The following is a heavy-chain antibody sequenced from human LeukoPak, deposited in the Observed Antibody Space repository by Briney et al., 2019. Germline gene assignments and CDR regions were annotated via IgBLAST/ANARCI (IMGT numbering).Heavy chain of an antibody. D-gene: IGHD3-10*01. CDR2: ISWNSGNT. Sequence: PGRSLRLSCAVSGFTFDDYAMHWVRQAPGEALEWVSGISWNSGNTDHADSVKGRFTISRDNAKNSLFLQMNRLRAEDTALYYCVKGSGTFYNGYFDYWGQGTLVTVSS. J-gene: IGHJ4*02. CDR3: VKGSGTFYNGYFDY. V-gene: IGHV3-9*01. CDR1: GFTFDDYA.